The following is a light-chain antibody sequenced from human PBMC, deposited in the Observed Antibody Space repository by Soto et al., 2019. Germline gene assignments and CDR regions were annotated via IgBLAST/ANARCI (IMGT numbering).Light chain of an antibody. Sequence: QSALTQPRSVSGSPGQSVTISCTGTSSDVGSYKDVSWYQHHPGKVPKLMIYDVSERPSGVPDRFSGSKSGNTASLTISGLQAEDEAFYYCCAYAETFYVFGTGTKVTVL. V-gene: IGLV2-11*01. CDR2: DVS. J-gene: IGLJ1*01. CDR3: CAYAETFYV. CDR1: SSDVGSYKD.